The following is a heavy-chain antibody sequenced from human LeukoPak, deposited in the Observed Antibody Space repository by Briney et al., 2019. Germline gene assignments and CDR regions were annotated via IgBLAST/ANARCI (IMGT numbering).Heavy chain of an antibody. J-gene: IGHJ6*02. D-gene: IGHD5/OR15-5a*01. Sequence: PGGSLRLSCAASGFTFSSYGMHWVRQAPGKGLEWVAVIWYDGSNKYYADSVNGRLTSSRDNSKNTLYLQMNSLRAEDTAVYCCARGHFSTYDYCGMDVWGQGTTVTVSS. CDR2: IWYDGSNK. V-gene: IGHV3-33*01. CDR1: GFTFSSYG. CDR3: ARGHFSTYDYCGMDV.